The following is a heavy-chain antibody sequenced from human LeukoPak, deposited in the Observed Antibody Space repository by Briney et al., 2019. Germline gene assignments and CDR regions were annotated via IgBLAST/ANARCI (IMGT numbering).Heavy chain of an antibody. CDR2: VKSDGSST. J-gene: IGHJ5*02. Sequence: GGSLRLSCAASGFTFSSYWMHWVRQAPGKGLVWVSRVKSDGSSTSYADSAKGRFTISRDNAKNTLYLQMNSLRAEDTAVYYCARSDWFDPWGQGTLVIVSS. V-gene: IGHV3-74*01. CDR3: ARSDWFDP. CDR1: GFTFSSYW.